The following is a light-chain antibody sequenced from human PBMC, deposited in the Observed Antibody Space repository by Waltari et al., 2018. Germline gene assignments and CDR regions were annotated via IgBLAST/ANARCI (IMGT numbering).Light chain of an antibody. CDR1: QSVASNY. CDR3: QQYAGSPWT. Sequence: EIVLTQSPATLSLSPGERATLSCGASQSVASNYLAWYQQKTGLATRRLIYGASCVATGIPARFSGSGSGTDFTLTICRLGPEDFAVYCCQQYAGSPWTFGQGTKVEIK. V-gene: IGKV3D-20*01. CDR2: GAS. J-gene: IGKJ1*01.